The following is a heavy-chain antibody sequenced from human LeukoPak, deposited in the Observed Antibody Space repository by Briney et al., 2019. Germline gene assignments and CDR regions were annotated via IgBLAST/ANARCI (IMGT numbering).Heavy chain of an antibody. CDR3: AKDGWELGPFDI. Sequence: QSGGSLSLSCAASGFTFSSYGMHWVRQAPGKGLEWVAFIRYDGSNKYYADSVKGRFTISRDNSKNTLYLQMNSLRAEDTAVYYCAKDGWELGPFDIWGQGTMVTVSS. V-gene: IGHV3-30*02. D-gene: IGHD1-26*01. J-gene: IGHJ3*02. CDR1: GFTFSSYG. CDR2: IRYDGSNK.